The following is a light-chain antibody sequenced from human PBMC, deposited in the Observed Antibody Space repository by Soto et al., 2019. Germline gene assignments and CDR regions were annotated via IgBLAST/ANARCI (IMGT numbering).Light chain of an antibody. V-gene: IGKV3D-20*02. CDR3: QQRYIWLT. CDR2: GAS. Sequence: SPGTLSLSPGERATLSCRASQSVSSSYLAWYQQKPGQAPRLLIYGASNRATGVPARFSGSGSGTDFTLTIGSLEPEDSAVYYCQQRYIWLTFGGGTKVDIK. CDR1: QSVSSSY. J-gene: IGKJ4*01.